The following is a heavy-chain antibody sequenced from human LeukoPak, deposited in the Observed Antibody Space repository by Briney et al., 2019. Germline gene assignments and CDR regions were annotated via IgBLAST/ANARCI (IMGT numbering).Heavy chain of an antibody. V-gene: IGHV3-9*01. CDR2: IRWNSGSI. CDR1: GFTFDDYA. D-gene: IGHD3-22*01. CDR3: ANLDSSGYSTFDY. Sequence: GGSLRLSCAASGFTFDDYAMHWVRQAPGKGLEWVSGIRWNSGSIGYADSVKGRFTISRDNSKNTLYLQMNSLRPEDTAVYFCANLDSSGYSTFDYWGQGTLVTVSS. J-gene: IGHJ4*02.